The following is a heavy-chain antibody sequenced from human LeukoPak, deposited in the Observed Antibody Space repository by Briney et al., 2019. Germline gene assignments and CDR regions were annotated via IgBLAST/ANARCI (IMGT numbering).Heavy chain of an antibody. CDR3: ARSDFWSGYYNY. Sequence: PSETLSLTCTVSGGSISGYYWTWIRQPAGKGLEWIGRIYTSGSTNYNPSLKSRVTMSVDTSKNQFSLKLSSVTAADTAVYYCARSDFWSGYYNYWGQGTLVTVSS. V-gene: IGHV4-4*07. J-gene: IGHJ4*02. CDR1: GGSISGYY. CDR2: IYTSGST. D-gene: IGHD3-3*01.